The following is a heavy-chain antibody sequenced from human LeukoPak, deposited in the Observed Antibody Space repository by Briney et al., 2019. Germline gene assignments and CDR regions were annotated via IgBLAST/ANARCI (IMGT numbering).Heavy chain of an antibody. V-gene: IGHV4-4*07. D-gene: IGHD6-13*01. CDR3: AREDLAAAGFDY. Sequence: SETLSLACTVSGGSISSYYWSRIRQPAGKGLEWIGRIYTSGSTNYNPSLKSRVTISVDKSKNQFSLRLSSVTAADTAVYYCAREDLAAAGFDYWGQGTLVTVSS. CDR2: IYTSGST. J-gene: IGHJ4*02. CDR1: GGSISSYY.